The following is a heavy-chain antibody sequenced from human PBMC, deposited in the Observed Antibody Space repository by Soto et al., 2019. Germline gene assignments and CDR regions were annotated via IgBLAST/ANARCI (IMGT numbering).Heavy chain of an antibody. CDR3: AKDQGNYDFWSGLNYYYYYGMDV. J-gene: IGHJ6*02. V-gene: IGHV1-3*01. CDR1: GYTFTSYA. CDR2: INAGNGNT. Sequence: ASVKVSCKASGYTFTSYAMHWVRQAPGQRLEWMGWINAGNGNTKYSQKFQGRVTITRDTSASTAYMELNSLRAEDTAVYYCAKDQGNYDFWSGLNYYYYYGMDVWGQGTTVTVSS. D-gene: IGHD3-3*01.